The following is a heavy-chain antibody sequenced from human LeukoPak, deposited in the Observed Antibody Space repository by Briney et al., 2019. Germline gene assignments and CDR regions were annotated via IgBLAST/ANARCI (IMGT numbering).Heavy chain of an antibody. V-gene: IGHV3-48*02. Sequence: GGSLRLSCAASGFTFSSYSMKWVRQAPGKGLEWVSFISSGSGTIYYADSVKGRFTISRDNAKNSLYLQMNSLRDEDTAVYYCARGTVTPGYYYYYGMDVWGQGTTVTVSS. CDR1: GFTFSSYS. J-gene: IGHJ6*02. D-gene: IGHD4-17*01. CDR3: ARGTVTPGYYYYYGMDV. CDR2: ISSGSGTI.